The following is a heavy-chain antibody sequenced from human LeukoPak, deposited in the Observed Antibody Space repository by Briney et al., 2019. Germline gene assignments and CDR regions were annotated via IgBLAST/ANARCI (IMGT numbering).Heavy chain of an antibody. CDR1: GFTFSSYA. CDR3: ARDPRNYDFGYFDY. Sequence: PGGSLRLSCAASGFTFSSYAMHWVRQAPGKGLEWVALISYGGSNKYYADSVKGRFTISRDNSKNTLDLQMNSLRAEDTAVYYCARDPRNYDFGYFDYWGQGTLVTVSS. CDR2: ISYGGSNK. V-gene: IGHV3-30-3*01. D-gene: IGHD3-3*01. J-gene: IGHJ4*02.